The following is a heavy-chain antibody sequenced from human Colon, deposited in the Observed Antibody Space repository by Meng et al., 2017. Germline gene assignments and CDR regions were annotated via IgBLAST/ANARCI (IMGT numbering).Heavy chain of an antibody. CDR3: ARSPYDFWSGYSRIFDY. CDR1: GYTFTGYY. J-gene: IGHJ4*02. CDR2: INPNSGGT. Sequence: QVQLVQAGAEVKKPGASVKGSCKASGYTFTGYYMHWVRQAPGQGLEWMGRINPNSGGTNYAQKFQGRVTMTRDTSISTAYMELSRLRSDDTAVYYCARSPYDFWSGYSRIFDYWGQGTLVTVSS. D-gene: IGHD3-3*01. V-gene: IGHV1-2*06.